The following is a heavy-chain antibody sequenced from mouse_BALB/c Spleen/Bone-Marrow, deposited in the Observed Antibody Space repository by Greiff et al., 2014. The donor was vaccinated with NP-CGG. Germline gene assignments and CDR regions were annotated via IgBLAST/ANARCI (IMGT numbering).Heavy chain of an antibody. CDR1: GFDFSRYW. CDR3: ARPVEYYGYFDY. J-gene: IGHJ2*01. Sequence: VQLQRSGGGLVQPGGSLKLSCAASGFDFSRYWMSWVRQAPGKGPEWIGEINPDSSTINYTPSLKDKFIISRDNAKNTLYLQMSKVRSEDTALYYCARPVEYYGYFDYWGQGTTLTVSS. V-gene: IGHV4-1*02. CDR2: INPDSSTI. D-gene: IGHD1-1*01.